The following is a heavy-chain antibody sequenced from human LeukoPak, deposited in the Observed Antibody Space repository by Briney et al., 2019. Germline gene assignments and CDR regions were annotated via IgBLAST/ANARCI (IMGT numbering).Heavy chain of an antibody. CDR1: GYTFTNFY. CDR2: INHSGGAA. Sequence: ASVKVSCKASGYTFTNFYMHWVRQAPGQGLEWVGIINHSGGAASYAQKLQGRVAKTRDTSTNTVYMGLSSLRSEDTDVYYCVRGGTMASWGQGTIVTVCS. D-gene: IGHD1-1*01. J-gene: IGHJ3*01. V-gene: IGHV1-46*04. CDR3: VRGGTMAS.